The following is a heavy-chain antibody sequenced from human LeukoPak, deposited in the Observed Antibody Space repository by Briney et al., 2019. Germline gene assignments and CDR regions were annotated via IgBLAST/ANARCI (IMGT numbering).Heavy chain of an antibody. CDR2: IRHDGSNE. D-gene: IGHD3-10*01. J-gene: IGHJ4*02. V-gene: IGHV3-30*02. Sequence: GGSLRLSFVGSGFTFSSYGMHWVRQAAGKGLEWVAFIRHDGSNEYYADSVKGRFTVSRDNSKNTLFLQMNSLRVEEMAVYYCAKEVHPYDSGTYYFDYWGRGTLVTVSS. CDR1: GFTFSSYG. CDR3: AKEVHPYDSGTYYFDY.